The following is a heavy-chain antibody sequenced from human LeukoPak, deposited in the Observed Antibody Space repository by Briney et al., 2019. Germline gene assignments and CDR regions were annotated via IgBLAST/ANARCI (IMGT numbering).Heavy chain of an antibody. V-gene: IGHV4-34*01. CDR1: GGSFSGYY. CDR2: INHSGST. J-gene: IGHJ4*02. Sequence: SETLSLTCAVYGGSFSGYYWSWIRQPPGKGLEWIGEINHSGSTNYNPSLKSRVTISVDTSKNQFSLKLSSVTAADTAVYYCARGARLKDYYDSSGYYLPFDYWGQGTLVTVSS. CDR3: ARGARLKDYYDSSGYYLPFDY. D-gene: IGHD3-22*01.